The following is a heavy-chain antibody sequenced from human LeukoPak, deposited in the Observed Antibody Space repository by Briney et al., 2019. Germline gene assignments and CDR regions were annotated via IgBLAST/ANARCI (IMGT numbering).Heavy chain of an antibody. CDR3: ARDIEPHTGYYFDY. J-gene: IGHJ4*02. Sequence: GASVKVSCKASGYTFTSYDINWVRQATGQGLEWMGWMNPNSGNTGYAQKFQGRVTMTRNTSISTAYMELSRLRSDDTAVYYCARDIEPHTGYYFDYWGQGTLVTVSS. D-gene: IGHD5-12*01. V-gene: IGHV1-8*01. CDR1: GYTFTSYD. CDR2: MNPNSGNT.